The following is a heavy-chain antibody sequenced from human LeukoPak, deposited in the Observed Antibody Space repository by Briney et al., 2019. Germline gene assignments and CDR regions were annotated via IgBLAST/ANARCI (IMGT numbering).Heavy chain of an antibody. V-gene: IGHV4-34*01. J-gene: IGHJ3*02. CDR3: ARKLPPYYYDSSGYLDAFDI. D-gene: IGHD3-22*01. Sequence: PSETLSLTCAVYGASFSGYYWSWIRQPPGKWLEWIGEINHSGSTNYNPSLKSRVTKSVDKSNNQFSLKLSSVTAADTAVYYCARKLPPYYYDSSGYLDAFDIWGQGTMVTVSS. CDR2: INHSGST. CDR1: GASFSGYY.